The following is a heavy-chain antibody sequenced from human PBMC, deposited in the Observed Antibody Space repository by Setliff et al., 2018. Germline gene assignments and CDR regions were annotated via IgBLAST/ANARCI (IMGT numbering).Heavy chain of an antibody. V-gene: IGHV3-7*01. Sequence: GGSLRLSCGASGFTYNNCWVSWVRQAPGKGLEWLASINPDGSEKYYVDSVKGRFTISRDNDRNSLSLQMNSLRTEDTAVYYCFGAGTCSYWGQGTLVTVSS. D-gene: IGHD3-10*01. CDR2: INPDGSEK. CDR3: FGAGTCSY. CDR1: GFTYNNCW. J-gene: IGHJ4*02.